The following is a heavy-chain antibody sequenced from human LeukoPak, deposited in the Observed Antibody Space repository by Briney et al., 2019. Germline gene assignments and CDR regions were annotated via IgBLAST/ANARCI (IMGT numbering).Heavy chain of an antibody. J-gene: IGHJ4*02. V-gene: IGHV1-18*01. CDR2: ISAYNGNT. Sequence: GESLKISCKASGYTFTSYGISWVRQAPGQGLEWMGWISAYNGNTNYAQKLQGRVTMTTDTSTSTAYMELRSLRSDDTAVYYCARNPGRGIAAAGTIYLDYWGQGTLVTVSS. CDR1: GYTFTSYG. D-gene: IGHD6-13*01. CDR3: ARNPGRGIAAAGTIYLDY.